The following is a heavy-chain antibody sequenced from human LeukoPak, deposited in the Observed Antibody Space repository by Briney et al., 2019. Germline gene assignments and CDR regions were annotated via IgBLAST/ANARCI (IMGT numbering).Heavy chain of an antibody. Sequence: PGGSLRLSCAASGFTFSSYAMHWVRQAPGKGLEWVAVISYDGSNKYYADSVKGRFTISRDNSKNSLYLQMNSLRAEDMALYYCAKDMGAWSGNSGGIDYWGQGTLVTVSS. CDR1: GFTFSSYA. V-gene: IGHV3-30*04. J-gene: IGHJ4*02. D-gene: IGHD3-3*01. CDR2: ISYDGSNK. CDR3: AKDMGAWSGNSGGIDY.